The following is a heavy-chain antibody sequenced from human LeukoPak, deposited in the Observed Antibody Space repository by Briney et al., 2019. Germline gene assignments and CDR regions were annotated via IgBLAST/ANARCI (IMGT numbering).Heavy chain of an antibody. D-gene: IGHD3-3*01. Sequence: TGESLRISCKGSGYTFSSYWIGWVRQMPGKGLEWMGIIYPGDSDTRYSPSLQGQVTISVDTSIGTAYLQWTSLKASDTAIYYCARQNDFRLDYWGQGTLVTVSS. J-gene: IGHJ4*02. CDR2: IYPGDSDT. V-gene: IGHV5-51*01. CDR1: GYTFSSYW. CDR3: ARQNDFRLDY.